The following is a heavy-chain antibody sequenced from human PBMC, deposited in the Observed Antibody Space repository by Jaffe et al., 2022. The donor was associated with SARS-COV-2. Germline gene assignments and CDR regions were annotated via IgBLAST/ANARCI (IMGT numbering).Heavy chain of an antibody. CDR1: GFTFSSYS. Sequence: EVQLVESGGGLVKPGGSLRLSCAASGFTFSSYSMNWVRQAPGKGLEWVSSISSSSSYIYYADSVKGRFTISRDNAKNSLYLQMNSLRAEDTAVYYCARDKDSVVHYYGMDVWGQGTTVTVSS. CDR3: ARDKDSVVHYYGMDV. D-gene: IGHD2-2*01. V-gene: IGHV3-21*01. J-gene: IGHJ6*02. CDR2: ISSSSSYI.